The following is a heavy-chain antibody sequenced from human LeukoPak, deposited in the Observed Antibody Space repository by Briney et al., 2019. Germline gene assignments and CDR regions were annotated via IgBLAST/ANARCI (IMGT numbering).Heavy chain of an antibody. Sequence: SETLSLTCTVSGGSISSYYWSWIRQSPGKGLEWIGYVYYSGSTDYNPSLKSRVIISVDTSKNQFSLTLSSVTAADTAMYFCVREGYQLLGGYYYYDMDVWGKGTTVTVSS. CDR1: GGSISSYY. J-gene: IGHJ6*03. D-gene: IGHD2-2*01. CDR2: VYYSGST. V-gene: IGHV4-59*01. CDR3: VREGYQLLGGYYYYDMDV.